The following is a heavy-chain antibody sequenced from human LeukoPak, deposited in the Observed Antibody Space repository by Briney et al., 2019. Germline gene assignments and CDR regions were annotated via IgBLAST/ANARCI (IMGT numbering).Heavy chain of an antibody. CDR1: GGSISSGDWS. V-gene: IGHV4-30-2*01. J-gene: IGHJ3*02. D-gene: IGHD3-16*01. Sequence: SETLSLTCAVSGGSISSGDWSWIWLPQPQGMGLEWIGYIYHSGNTYYNPSLKSRVSISVDRSKNQFSLKLSSVTAADTAVYYCAKRGAYDAFDIWGQGTMVTVSS. CDR3: AKRGAYDAFDI. CDR2: IYHSGNT.